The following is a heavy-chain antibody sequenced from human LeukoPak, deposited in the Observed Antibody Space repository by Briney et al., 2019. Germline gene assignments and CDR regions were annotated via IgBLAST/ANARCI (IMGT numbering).Heavy chain of an antibody. J-gene: IGHJ4*02. CDR1: GFPFSSYS. Sequence: PGGSLRLSCAASGFPFSSYSMHWARQAPGKGLEWVSSISSSSSYIYYADSVKGRFTISRDNAKNSLYLQMNSLRAEDTAVYYCARAHRKVGAPFDYWGQGTLVTVSS. D-gene: IGHD1-26*01. CDR3: ARAHRKVGAPFDY. CDR2: ISSSSSYI. V-gene: IGHV3-21*01.